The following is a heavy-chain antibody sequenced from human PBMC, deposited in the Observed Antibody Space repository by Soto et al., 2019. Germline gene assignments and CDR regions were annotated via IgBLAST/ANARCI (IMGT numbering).Heavy chain of an antibody. Sequence: QITLKESGPTLVKPTQTLTLTCTFSGFSLSTSGVGVGWIRQPPGKALEWLALIYWDDDKHYSPSLKSRLTITNDTSKNQAVLTMTNMDPVDTATYYCAPLCGGDCLYGMDVWGQGTTVTVSS. CDR2: IYWDDDK. V-gene: IGHV2-5*02. J-gene: IGHJ6*02. D-gene: IGHD2-21*02. CDR3: APLCGGDCLYGMDV. CDR1: GFSLSTSGVG.